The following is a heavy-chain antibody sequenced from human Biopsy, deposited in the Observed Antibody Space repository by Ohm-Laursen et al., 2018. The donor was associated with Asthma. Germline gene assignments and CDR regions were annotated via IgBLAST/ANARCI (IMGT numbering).Heavy chain of an antibody. CDR3: ARAVDYSHYYGIDV. J-gene: IGHJ6*02. D-gene: IGHD3-10*01. CDR1: GYTFNSAG. CDR2: ISVYNGNT. V-gene: IGHV1-18*01. Sequence: SVKVSCKTSGYTFNSAGITWVRQAPGQGPEWMGWISVYNGNTKVAQKLQDRVTMITDTSTSTAYMELRSLRSDDTAVYFCARAVDYSHYYGIDVWGQGTTVTVS.